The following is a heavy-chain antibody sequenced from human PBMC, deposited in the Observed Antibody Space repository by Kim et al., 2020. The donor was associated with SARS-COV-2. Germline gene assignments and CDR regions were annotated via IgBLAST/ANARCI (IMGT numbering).Heavy chain of an antibody. V-gene: IGHV3-64D*06. Sequence: SLKGRFTISRDNSKNTLYLQMSSLRAEDTAVYYCVKGHCSSTSCYPFDDWGQGTLVTVSS. D-gene: IGHD2-2*01. CDR3: VKGHCSSTSCYPFDD. J-gene: IGHJ4*02.